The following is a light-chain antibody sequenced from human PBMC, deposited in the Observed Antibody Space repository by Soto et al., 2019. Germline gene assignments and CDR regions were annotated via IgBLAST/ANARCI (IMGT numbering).Light chain of an antibody. Sequence: QSVLTQPPSVSGAPGQRVTISCTGSSSHIGAGYDVHWYQQLPGPAPKLLIYGNSNRPSGVPDRFSGSKSGTSASLAITGLQAEDEADYYCQSYDSSLSGVVFGGGTKGTV. J-gene: IGLJ2*01. CDR3: QSYDSSLSGVV. CDR1: SSHIGAGYD. V-gene: IGLV1-40*01. CDR2: GNS.